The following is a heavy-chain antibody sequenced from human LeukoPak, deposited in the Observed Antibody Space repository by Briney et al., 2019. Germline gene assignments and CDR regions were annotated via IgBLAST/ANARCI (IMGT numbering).Heavy chain of an antibody. D-gene: IGHD1-1*01. CDR1: GFTVSSNY. Sequence: GGSLRLSCAASGFTVSSNYMSWVRQAPGKGLEWVSVIYSGGSTYYADSVKGRFTISRDNSKNTLYLQMDSLRAEDTAVYYCAIGGVPPNYYFDYWGQGTLVTVSS. CDR3: AIGGVPPNYYFDY. V-gene: IGHV3-53*01. J-gene: IGHJ4*02. CDR2: IYSGGST.